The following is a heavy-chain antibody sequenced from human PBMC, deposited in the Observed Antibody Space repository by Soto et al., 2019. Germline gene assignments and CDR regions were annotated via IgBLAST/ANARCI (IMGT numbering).Heavy chain of an antibody. D-gene: IGHD6-13*01. V-gene: IGHV5-51*01. CDR1: GYTFSNFW. J-gene: IGHJ4*02. CDR3: AGSPPSSPYFDV. Sequence: GESLKISFQCSGYTFSNFWIVWVRQLPGQGLVWLGIIYPVYNYSRYSPSFLGMVTISAEKSINTAYLQWSSLDASDTAFYFCAGSPPSSPYFDVRGQGDMVTASS. CDR2: IYPVYNYS.